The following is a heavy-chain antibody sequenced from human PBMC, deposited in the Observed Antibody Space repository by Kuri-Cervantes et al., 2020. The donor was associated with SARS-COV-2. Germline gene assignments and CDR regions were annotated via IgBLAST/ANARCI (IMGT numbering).Heavy chain of an antibody. Sequence: SCHVSGYSISRGYYCGWTRQPPGKALEWSGRIYPSGSTYYNLSLKSRVTISVDTSKHQFSLKLSSVTAADTAVYYCARGSYCSGGSCYGEDSYFYYMDVWGRGTTVTDSS. V-gene: IGHV4-38-2*02. CDR3: ARGSYCSGGSCYGEDSYFYYMDV. D-gene: IGHD2-15*01. CDR1: GYSISRGYY. J-gene: IGHJ6*03. CDR2: IYPSGST.